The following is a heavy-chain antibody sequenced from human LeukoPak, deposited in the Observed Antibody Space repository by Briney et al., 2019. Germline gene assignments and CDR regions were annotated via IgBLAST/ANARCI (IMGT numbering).Heavy chain of an antibody. D-gene: IGHD1-1*01. V-gene: IGHV3-48*03. CDR3: VWWNGR. CDR2: ISSSGSAI. CDR1: GFTFSSSA. Sequence: PAGSLSLSCAASGFTFSSSAMNWVRQAPGKGLEWVSYISSSGSAIYYADSVKGRFTISRDNAKNSLYLQMNSLRAEDTAVYYYVWWNGRWGQGSLVSVSS. J-gene: IGHJ1*01.